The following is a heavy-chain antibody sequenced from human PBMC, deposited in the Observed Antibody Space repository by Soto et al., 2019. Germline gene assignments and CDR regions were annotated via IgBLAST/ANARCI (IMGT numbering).Heavy chain of an antibody. CDR2: IIPIFGTA. V-gene: IGHV1-69*13. CDR3: ARERHGAFDI. J-gene: IGHJ3*02. Sequence: SVKDSCKASGGTFSSYAISWVRQAPGQGLEWMGGIIPIFGTANYAQKFQGRVTITADESTSTAYMELSSLRSEDTAVYYCARERHGAFDIWGQGTMVTVSS. CDR1: GGTFSSYA.